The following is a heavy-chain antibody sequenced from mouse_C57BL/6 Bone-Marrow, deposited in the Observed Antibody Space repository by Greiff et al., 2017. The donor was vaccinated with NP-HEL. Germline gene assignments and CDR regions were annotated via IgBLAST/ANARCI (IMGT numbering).Heavy chain of an antibody. CDR3: ARKTEYSNYYWYFDV. V-gene: IGHV1-63*01. CDR1: GYTFTNYW. Sequence: VKLMESGAELVRPGTSVKMSCKASGYTFTNYWIGWAKQRPGHGLEWIGDIYPGGGYTNYNEKFKGKATLTADKSSSTAYMQFSSLTSEDSAIYYCARKTEYSNYYWYFDVWGTGTTVTVSS. D-gene: IGHD2-5*01. CDR2: IYPGGGYT. J-gene: IGHJ1*03.